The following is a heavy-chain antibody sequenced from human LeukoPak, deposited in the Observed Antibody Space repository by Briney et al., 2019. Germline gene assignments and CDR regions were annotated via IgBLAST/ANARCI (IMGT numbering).Heavy chain of an antibody. Sequence: GGSLRLSCAASGFTFNTYAMSWVRQAPGKGLGWVSGIIGSAKSTFYADSVKGRFTVSRDNSKNTLYLQMNSLRVENTAVYYCTRPHVDGGYYYHQYWGQGTLVTVSS. V-gene: IGHV3-23*01. D-gene: IGHD3-22*01. CDR3: TRPHVDGGYYYHQY. CDR2: IIGSAKST. CDR1: GFTFNTYA. J-gene: IGHJ4*02.